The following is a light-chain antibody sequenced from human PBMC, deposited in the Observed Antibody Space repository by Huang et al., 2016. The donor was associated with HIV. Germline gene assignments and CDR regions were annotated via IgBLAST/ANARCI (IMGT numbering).Light chain of an antibody. CDR1: QTVLYNPHKMNY. CDR2: WAS. V-gene: IGKV4-1*01. J-gene: IGKJ1*01. Sequence: DIVMTQSPDSLTVSLGERATINCKSSQTVLYNPHKMNYLAWYRQTPVQPPSLLIYWASSREVGVPARFSGCWSATDFNLTISALQAEDAAVYYCQQYYSSPWTFGQGTKVEI. CDR3: QQYYSSPWT.